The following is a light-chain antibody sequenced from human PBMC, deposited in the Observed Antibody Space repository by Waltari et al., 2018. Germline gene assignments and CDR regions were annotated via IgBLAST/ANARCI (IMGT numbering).Light chain of an antibody. CDR1: SSEVGGYNY. J-gene: IGLJ2*01. V-gene: IGLV2-14*01. CDR3: SSYTSSSTLV. Sequence: CALTHPAPVFGSPGKSTTTPGIGPSSEVGGYNYVSWYQQNPGKAPKPMIYKVSIRPSGGSHRFSGSKSGNTASLTISGLQAEDEADYYCSSYTSSSTLVFGGGTKLTVL. CDR2: KVS.